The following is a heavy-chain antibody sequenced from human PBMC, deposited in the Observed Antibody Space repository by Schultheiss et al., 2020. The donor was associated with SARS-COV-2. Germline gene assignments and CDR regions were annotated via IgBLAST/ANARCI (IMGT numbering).Heavy chain of an antibody. CDR3: AKDLSAVAGMFDY. D-gene: IGHD6-19*01. V-gene: IGHV3-23*03. Sequence: GGSLRLSCAASGFTFSSYAMSWVRQAPGKGLEWVSVIYSGGSTYYADSVKGRFTISRDNAKNSLYLQMNSLRAEDTAVYYCAKDLSAVAGMFDYWGQGTLVTVSS. J-gene: IGHJ4*02. CDR1: GFTFSSYA. CDR2: IYSGGST.